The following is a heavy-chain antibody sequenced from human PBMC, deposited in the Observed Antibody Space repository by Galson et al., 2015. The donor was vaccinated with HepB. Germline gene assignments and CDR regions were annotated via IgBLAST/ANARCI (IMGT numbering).Heavy chain of an antibody. Sequence: SVKVSCKVSGYTLTELSMHWVRQAPGQGLEWMGWINPNSGGTNYAQKFQGRVTMTRDTSISTAYMELSRLRSDDTAVYYCARDYPSSTSCYANWGQGTLVTVSS. J-gene: IGHJ4*02. CDR3: ARDYPSSTSCYAN. D-gene: IGHD2-2*01. CDR2: INPNSGGT. V-gene: IGHV1-2*02. CDR1: GYTLTELS.